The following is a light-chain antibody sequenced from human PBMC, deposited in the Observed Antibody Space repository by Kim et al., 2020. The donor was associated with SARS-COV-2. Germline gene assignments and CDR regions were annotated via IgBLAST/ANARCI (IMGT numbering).Light chain of an antibody. CDR3: QSADSSGTYWV. V-gene: IGLV3-25*03. CDR1: ALPKQN. Sequence: PGQTARITCAGDALPKQNAYWYQQKPGQAPVLVIYKDRERPSGIPERFSGSSSGTTVTLTISGVQAEDEADYYCQSADSSGTYWVFGGGTKLTVL. J-gene: IGLJ3*02. CDR2: KDR.